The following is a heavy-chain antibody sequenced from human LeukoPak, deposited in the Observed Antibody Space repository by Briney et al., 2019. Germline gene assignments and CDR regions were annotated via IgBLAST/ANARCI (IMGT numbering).Heavy chain of an antibody. CDR2: IRYDGSNK. J-gene: IGHJ3*02. CDR1: GFTFSSYG. V-gene: IGHV3-30*02. D-gene: IGHD6-19*01. Sequence: GGSLRLSCAASGFTFSSYGMRWVRQAPGKGLEWVAFIRYDGSNKYYADSAKGRFTISRDNSKNTLYLQMNSLRAEDTAVYYCAKDSSGWYVGAFDIWGQGTMVTVSS. CDR3: AKDSSGWYVGAFDI.